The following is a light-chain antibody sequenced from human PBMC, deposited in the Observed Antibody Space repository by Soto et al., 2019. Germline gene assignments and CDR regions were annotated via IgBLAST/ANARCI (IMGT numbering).Light chain of an antibody. CDR2: AVT. CDR1: SSDNY. CDR3: SSYTSSTIVV. Sequence: QSVLTQPASVSGSPGQSITISCSGISSDNYVSWYQQHPGTAPKLMIYAVTSRPSGVSNRFSGSKSGNTASLTISGLQAEDEAYYYCSSYTSSTIVVFGGGTQLTVL. J-gene: IGLJ7*01. V-gene: IGLV2-14*01.